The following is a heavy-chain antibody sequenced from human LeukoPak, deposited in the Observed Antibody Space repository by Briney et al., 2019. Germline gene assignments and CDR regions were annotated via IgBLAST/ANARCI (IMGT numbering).Heavy chain of an antibody. CDR3: AKDLGDSSGFHYGPLDY. V-gene: IGHV3-23*01. CDR1: GFTFSSYA. J-gene: IGHJ4*02. Sequence: GGSLRLSCAASGFTFSSYAMSWVRQAPGKGLEWVSGISGSGGSTYYADSVKGRFTISRDNSKNTLYLQMNSLRAEDTAVYYCAKDLGDSSGFHYGPLDYWDQGTLVTVSS. D-gene: IGHD3-22*01. CDR2: ISGSGGST.